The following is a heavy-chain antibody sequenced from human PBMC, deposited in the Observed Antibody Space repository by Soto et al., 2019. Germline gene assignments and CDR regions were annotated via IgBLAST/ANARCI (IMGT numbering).Heavy chain of an antibody. V-gene: IGHV1-3*01. J-gene: IGHJ4*02. CDR1: GYTFITYA. CDR3: ARDMGYCSGTNCYNPLVDY. D-gene: IGHD2-2*02. CDR2: INAGNGNT. Sequence: ASVKVSCKASGYTFITYAMHWVRQAPGQRPEWMGWINAGNGNTKYSQKFQGRVTITRDTSASTAHMELSSLRSEDTAVYYCARDMGYCSGTNCYNPLVDYWGQGTLVTVSS.